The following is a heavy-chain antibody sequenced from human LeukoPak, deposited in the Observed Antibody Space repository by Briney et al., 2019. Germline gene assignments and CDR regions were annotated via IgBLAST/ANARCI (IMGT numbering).Heavy chain of an antibody. J-gene: IGHJ4*02. CDR3: VMAYYDSSGYYPQARLDY. V-gene: IGHV1-8*01. Sequence: GASVEVSCKASGYTFTSYDINWVRQATGQGLEWMGWMNPNSGNTGYAQKFQGRVTMTRNTSISTAYMELSSLRSEDTAVYYCVMAYYDSSGYYPQARLDYWGQGTLVTVSS. CDR2: MNPNSGNT. CDR1: GYTFTSYD. D-gene: IGHD3-22*01.